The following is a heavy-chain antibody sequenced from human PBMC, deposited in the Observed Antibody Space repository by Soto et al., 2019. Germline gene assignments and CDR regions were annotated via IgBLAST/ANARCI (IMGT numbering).Heavy chain of an antibody. V-gene: IGHV3-66*01. CDR3: ARAEVGMPTP. Sequence: EMYLVDSGGGLVQPGGSLRLSCVASGFSVTTNYMIWVRQAPGKGLEWVSVIYTTGGTKYADSVKGRFTISRDNSMNTVYLQMNSLRVEDTAVYYCARAEVGMPTPWGQGTLVTVSS. D-gene: IGHD1-26*01. J-gene: IGHJ5*02. CDR2: IYTTGGT. CDR1: GFSVTTNY.